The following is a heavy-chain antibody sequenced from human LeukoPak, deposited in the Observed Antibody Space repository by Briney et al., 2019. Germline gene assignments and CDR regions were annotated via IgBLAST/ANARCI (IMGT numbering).Heavy chain of an antibody. V-gene: IGHV3-21*01. Sequence: GGSLRLSCAASGFTFSSYSMNWVRQAPGKGLEWASSISSSSSYIYYADSVKGRFTISRDNAKNSLYLQMNSLRAEDTAVYYCARSGQQLEFDYWGQGTLVTVSS. CDR1: GFTFSSYS. CDR2: ISSSSSYI. J-gene: IGHJ4*02. D-gene: IGHD6-13*01. CDR3: ARSGQQLEFDY.